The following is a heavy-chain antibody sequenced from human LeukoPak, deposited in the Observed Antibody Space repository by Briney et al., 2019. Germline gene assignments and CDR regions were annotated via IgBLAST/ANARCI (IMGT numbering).Heavy chain of an antibody. Sequence: GESLKISCKGSGYSFTSYWIGWVRQMPGKGLEWMWIIYPGDSDTRYSPSFQGQVTISADKSISTAYLQWSSLKASDTAMYYCARYNYYGSGSYYKDPPHYFDYWGQGTLVTVSS. CDR1: GYSFTSYW. CDR2: IYPGDSDT. CDR3: ARYNYYGSGSYYKDPPHYFDY. V-gene: IGHV5-51*01. J-gene: IGHJ4*02. D-gene: IGHD3-10*01.